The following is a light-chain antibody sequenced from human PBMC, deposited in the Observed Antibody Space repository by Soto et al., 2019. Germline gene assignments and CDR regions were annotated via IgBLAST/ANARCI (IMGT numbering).Light chain of an antibody. CDR2: RNN. CDR1: SSNIGSNC. CDR3: AAWDDSLSGPVV. V-gene: IGLV1-47*01. J-gene: IGLJ2*01. Sequence: QSVLTQPPSASGTPGQRVTISCSGSSSNIGSNCVYWYQQLPGTAPKLLIYRNNQRPSGVPDRFSGSKSGTSASLAISGLRSEDEADYYCAAWDDSLSGPVVFGGGTKLTVL.